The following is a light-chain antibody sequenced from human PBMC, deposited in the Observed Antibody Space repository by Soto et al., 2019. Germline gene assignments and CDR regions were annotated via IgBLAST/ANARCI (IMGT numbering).Light chain of an antibody. V-gene: IGLV2-23*02. CDR2: EVS. Sequence: QSVLTQPASGSGSPGQSITISCTGTSSDVGSYNLVSWYQQHPGKAPKLMIYEVSKRPSGVSNRFSGSKSGNTASLTISGLQAEDEADYYCCSYAGSSTYVFGTGTKRTVL. CDR1: SSDVGSYNL. CDR3: CSYAGSSTYV. J-gene: IGLJ1*01.